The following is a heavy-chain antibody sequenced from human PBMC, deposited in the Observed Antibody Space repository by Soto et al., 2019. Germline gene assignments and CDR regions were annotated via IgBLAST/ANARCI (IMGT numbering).Heavy chain of an antibody. D-gene: IGHD3-10*01. V-gene: IGHV1-2*04. Sequence: QVQLVQSGAEVKKPGASVKVSCKASGYTFTGYYMHWVRQAPGQGLEWMGWINPNSGGTNYAQKFQGWVTMTRDTSFSTAYMELSRLRSDDTAVYYCARDARGDEAPMDYWCQGTLVTVSS. CDR2: INPNSGGT. CDR3: ARDARGDEAPMDY. CDR1: GYTFTGYY. J-gene: IGHJ4*02.